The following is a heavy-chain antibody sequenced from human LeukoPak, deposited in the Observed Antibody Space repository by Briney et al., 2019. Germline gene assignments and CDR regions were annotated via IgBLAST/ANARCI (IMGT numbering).Heavy chain of an antibody. Sequence: GGSLRLSCAASGFTFSGCAMHWVRQAPGKGLEWVSVISYDGSNKYCADSVKGRFTISRDNSKNTLYLQMSSLRAEDTAVYYCARAWMATIIDYWGQGTLVTVSS. D-gene: IGHD5-24*01. CDR3: ARAWMATIIDY. CDR2: ISYDGSNK. CDR1: GFTFSGCA. V-gene: IGHV3-30-3*01. J-gene: IGHJ4*02.